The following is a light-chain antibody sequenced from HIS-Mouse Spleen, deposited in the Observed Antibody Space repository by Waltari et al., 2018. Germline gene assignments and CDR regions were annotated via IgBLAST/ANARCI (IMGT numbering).Light chain of an antibody. Sequence: SYELTQPPSVSVSLGQMARITCSGEALPKKYAYWYQQKPGEFPVLVIYKDSERPPGIPERFSGSSSGTIVTLTISGVQAEDEADYYCLSADSSGTWVFGGGTKLTVL. J-gene: IGLJ3*02. CDR2: KDS. CDR3: LSADSSGTWV. V-gene: IGLV3-16*01. CDR1: ALPKKY.